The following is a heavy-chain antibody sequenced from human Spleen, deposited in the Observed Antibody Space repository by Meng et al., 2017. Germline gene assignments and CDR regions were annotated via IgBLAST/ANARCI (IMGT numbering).Heavy chain of an antibody. CDR2: INPSGGTT. D-gene: IGHD3-10*01. Sequence: ASVKVSCKASGYTFTSYYLHWVRQAPGQGLEWMGIINPSGGTTRYAQNFQDRVTMTRDTSTRTVYMELSGLRSEDTAVYYCARVRYGSGSFDWYFDLWGRGTLVTVSS. CDR3: ARVRYGSGSFDWYFDL. J-gene: IGHJ2*01. V-gene: IGHV1-46*01. CDR1: GYTFTSYY.